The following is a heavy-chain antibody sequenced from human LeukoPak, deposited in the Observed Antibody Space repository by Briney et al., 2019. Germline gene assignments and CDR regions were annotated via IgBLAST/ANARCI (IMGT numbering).Heavy chain of an antibody. V-gene: IGHV1-8*01. D-gene: IGHD6-13*01. CDR3: ARGRAAGTRRAFDI. CDR1: GYTFTSYD. CDR2: MNPNSGNT. Sequence: ASVKVSCKASGYTFTSYDINWVRQATGQGLEWMGWMNPNSGNTGYTQKFQGRVTMTRNTSISTAYMELSSLRSGDTAVYYCARGRAAGTRRAFDIWGQGTMVTVSP. J-gene: IGHJ3*02.